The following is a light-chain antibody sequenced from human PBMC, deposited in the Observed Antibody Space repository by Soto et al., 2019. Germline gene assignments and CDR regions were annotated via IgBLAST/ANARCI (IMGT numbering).Light chain of an antibody. Sequence: QSALTRPAAVSGSPGQSITISCSGTSSNVGSYNLVSWYQQYPGKAPKLMISEVSQRPSGVSNRFSGSKSGNTASLTISGLQAEDEADYYCSSYAGSNTLVFGGGTKLTVL. CDR2: EVS. CDR3: SSYAGSNTLV. CDR1: SSNVGSYNL. J-gene: IGLJ2*01. V-gene: IGLV2-23*02.